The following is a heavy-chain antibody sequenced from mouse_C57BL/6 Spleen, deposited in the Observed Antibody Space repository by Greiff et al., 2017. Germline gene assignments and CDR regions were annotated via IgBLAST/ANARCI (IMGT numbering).Heavy chain of an antibody. V-gene: IGHV1-64*01. CDR3: ATDYYGSYAMDY. CDR1: GYTFTSYW. J-gene: IGHJ4*01. CDR2: IHPNSGST. D-gene: IGHD1-1*01. Sequence: VQLQQSGAELVKPGASVKLSCKASGYTFTSYWMHWVKQRPGQGLEWIGMIHPNSGSTNYNEKFKSKATLTVDKSSSTAYMQLSSLTSEDSAVYYCATDYYGSYAMDYWGQGTSVTVSS.